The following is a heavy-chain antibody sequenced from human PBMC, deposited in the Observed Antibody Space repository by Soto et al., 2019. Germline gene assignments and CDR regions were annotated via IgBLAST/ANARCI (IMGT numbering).Heavy chain of an antibody. V-gene: IGHV3-30*03. CDR1: GFTFSSYS. J-gene: IGHJ6*02. CDR2: ISFDGSNK. CDR3: ARDLRDTSHYGSYYYYGMAV. D-gene: IGHD3-16*01. Sequence: GSLRLSCAASGFTFSSYSMNWVRQAPGKGLEWVAVISFDGSNKYYADSVKGRFTISRDNSKNTLYVQMNSLRGEDTAVYYCARDLRDTSHYGSYYYYGMAVSGQGTTVTV.